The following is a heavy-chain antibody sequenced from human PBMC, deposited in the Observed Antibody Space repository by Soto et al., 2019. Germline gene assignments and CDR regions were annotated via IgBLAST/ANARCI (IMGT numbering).Heavy chain of an antibody. V-gene: IGHV4-38-2*01. CDR3: ARSSPRGVFHP. D-gene: IGHD6-6*01. CDR1: GDSISSGYY. Sequence: PSEALSVTCAVSGDSISSGYYWGWIRQPPGKGLEWIGSMYHSGNTYYNPSLKSRVTISVDTSKNQFSLKLSSVTAADTAVYYCARSSPRGVFHPWRQGTLVPVSS. CDR2: MYHSGNT. J-gene: IGHJ1*01.